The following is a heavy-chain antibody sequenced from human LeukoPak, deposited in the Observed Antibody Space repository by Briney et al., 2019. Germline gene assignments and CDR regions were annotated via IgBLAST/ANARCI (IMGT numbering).Heavy chain of an antibody. J-gene: IGHJ4*02. CDR1: GSSFTSYW. D-gene: IGHD6-19*01. CDR2: IHPGDSDT. V-gene: IGHV5-51*01. CDR3: ARQEGPSSGWYHY. Sequence: GESLKISCQGSGSSFTSYWIGWVRQLPGKGLEWMGIIHPGDSDTRYSPSFQGQVTISADKSISTAYLQWSSLKASDTAMYYCARQEGPSSGWYHYWGQGTLVTVSS.